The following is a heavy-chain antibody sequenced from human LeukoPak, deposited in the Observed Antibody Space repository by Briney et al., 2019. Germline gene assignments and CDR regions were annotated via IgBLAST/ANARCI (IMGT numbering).Heavy chain of an antibody. J-gene: IGHJ4*02. CDR1: GGTFSSYA. CDR2: IIPILGIA. Sequence: GASVKVSCKASGGTFSSYAISWVRQAPGQGLEWMGRIIPILGIANYAQKFQGRVTITADKSTSTAYMELSSLRSEDTAVYYCARDRGGSYGDYNYFDYWGQGTLVTVSS. D-gene: IGHD4-17*01. V-gene: IGHV1-69*04. CDR3: ARDRGGSYGDYNYFDY.